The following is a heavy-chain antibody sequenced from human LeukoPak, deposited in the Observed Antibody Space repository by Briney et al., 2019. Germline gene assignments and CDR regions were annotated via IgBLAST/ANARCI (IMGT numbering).Heavy chain of an antibody. CDR1: GGTFSSYA. V-gene: IGHV1-69*04. CDR2: IIPILGIA. CDR3: ARDVYDILTGYYHYYGMDV. J-gene: IGHJ6*02. Sequence: SVKVSCKASGGTFSSYAISWVRQAPGQGLEWMGRIIPILGIANYAQKFQGRVTITADKSTSTAYMELSSLRSEDTAVYYCARDVYDILTGYYHYYGMDVWGQGTTVTVSS. D-gene: IGHD3-9*01.